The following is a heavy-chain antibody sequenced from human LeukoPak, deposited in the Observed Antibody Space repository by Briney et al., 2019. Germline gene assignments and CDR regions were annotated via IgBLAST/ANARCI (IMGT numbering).Heavy chain of an antibody. CDR2: TNHSGST. D-gene: IGHD2-15*01. Sequence: PSETLSLTCAVYGGSFSGYDWSWIRQPPGKGLEWIGETNHSGSTNYNPSLKSRMTISVDTSKTQFSLKLSSVTAADTAVYYCARGSQSLGYCSGGSCRAKIFDYWGQGTLVTVSS. CDR3: ARGSQSLGYCSGGSCRAKIFDY. V-gene: IGHV4-34*01. CDR1: GGSFSGYD. J-gene: IGHJ4*02.